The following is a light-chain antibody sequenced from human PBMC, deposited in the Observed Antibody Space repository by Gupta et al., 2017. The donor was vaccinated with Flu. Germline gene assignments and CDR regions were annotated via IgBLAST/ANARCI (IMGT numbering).Light chain of an antibody. Sequence: QSALTQPPSVSGSAGQSVTISCTGTSSDVGSYIRVSWYQQPPGTAPRLMIYEVSKRPSGVPDRFSGSTSGNTASLTISGLQAEDEADYYCCLYIGSNTYVFGTGTKVTVV. V-gene: IGLV2-18*01. CDR2: EVS. CDR1: SSDVGSYIR. CDR3: CLYIGSNTYV. J-gene: IGLJ1*01.